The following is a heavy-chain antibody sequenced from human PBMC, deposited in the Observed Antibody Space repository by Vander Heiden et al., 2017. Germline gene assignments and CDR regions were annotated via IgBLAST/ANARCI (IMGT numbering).Heavy chain of an antibody. Sequence: QLQLQPSLPGPAKAPATLSPTRTVSGGSTSRSSYYWGWMRQPPGTRLEWTGSIYNDGTTCDNTSLRSRVTISVDTSKNQFSLKLSSVTAADTAVYYCARKRTIQKSGYSRGWYPGRGDFDYWGQGTLVTVSS. CDR2: IYNDGTT. J-gene: IGHJ4*02. CDR3: ARKRTIQKSGYSRGWYPGRGDFDY. D-gene: IGHD6-19*01. CDR1: GGSTSRSSYY. V-gene: IGHV4-39*01.